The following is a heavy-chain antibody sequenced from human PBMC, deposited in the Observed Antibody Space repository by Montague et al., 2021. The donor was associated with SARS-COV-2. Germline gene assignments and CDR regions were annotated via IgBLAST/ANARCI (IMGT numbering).Heavy chain of an antibody. D-gene: IGHD5-12*01. J-gene: IGHJ4*02. CDR3: ARTGAYDHFDY. V-gene: IGHV4-4*02. Sequence: SETLSLTCTVSGGSVNSTNWWSWVRQPPGKGLEWIAEVYRTGGTIFNQSFRSRVTLSIDRSKNLFSLNLHSVTVADTAVYYCARTGAYDHFDYWGPGTLVIVSS. CDR2: VYRTGGT. CDR1: GGSVNSTNW.